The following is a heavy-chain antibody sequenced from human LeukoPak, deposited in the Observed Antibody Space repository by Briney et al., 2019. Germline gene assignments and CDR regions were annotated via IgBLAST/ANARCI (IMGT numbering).Heavy chain of an antibody. Sequence: GESLKISCQGSGYSFTSYWISWVRQMPGKGLEWMGRIDPSDSYTYYSPSFQGHVTISADKSISTAYLQWSSLKASDTAMYYCARHAKAYGSSCDYWGQGTLVTVSS. V-gene: IGHV5-10-1*01. J-gene: IGHJ4*02. CDR2: IDPSDSYT. CDR1: GYSFTSYW. D-gene: IGHD6-13*01. CDR3: ARHAKAYGSSCDY.